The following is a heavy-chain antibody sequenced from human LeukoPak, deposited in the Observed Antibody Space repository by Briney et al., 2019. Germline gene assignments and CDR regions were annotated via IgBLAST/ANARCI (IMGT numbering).Heavy chain of an antibody. Sequence: GGSLRLSCAASGFTFSSYDMHWVRQATGKGLEWVSAIGTAGDTYYPGSVKGRFTISRENAKNSLYLQMNSLGAGDTAVYYCARGPLEYYYDSSGYMDVWGKGTTVTVSS. CDR3: ARGPLEYYYDSSGYMDV. D-gene: IGHD3-22*01. CDR2: IGTAGDT. V-gene: IGHV3-13*01. CDR1: GFTFSSYD. J-gene: IGHJ6*03.